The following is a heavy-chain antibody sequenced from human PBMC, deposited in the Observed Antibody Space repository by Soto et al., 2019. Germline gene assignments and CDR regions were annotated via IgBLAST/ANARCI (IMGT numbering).Heavy chain of an antibody. CDR1: GGSISSGDYY. V-gene: IGHV4-30-4*01. CDR3: ARQHGYSGLSRFDP. J-gene: IGHJ5*02. D-gene: IGHD5-12*01. CDR2: IYYSGST. Sequence: SETLSLTCTVSGGSISSGDYYWSWIRQPPGKGLEWIGYIYYSGSTYYNPSLKSRVTISVDTSKNQFSLKLSSVTAADTAVYYCARQHGYSGLSRFDPWGQGTQVTVSS.